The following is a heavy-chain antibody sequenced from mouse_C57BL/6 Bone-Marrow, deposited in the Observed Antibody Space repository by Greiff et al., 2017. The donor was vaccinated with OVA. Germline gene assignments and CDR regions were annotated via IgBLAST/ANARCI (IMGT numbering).Heavy chain of an antibody. V-gene: IGHV5-4*01. D-gene: IGHD2-3*01. CDR1: GFTFSSYA. J-gene: IGHJ2*01. CDR3: ARDRDGYYY. Sequence: EVHLVESGGGLVKPGGSLKLSCAASGFTFSSYAMSWVRQTPEKRLEWVATISDGGSYTYYPDNVKGRFTISRDNAKNNLYLQMSHLKSEDTAMYYCARDRDGYYYWGQGTTLTVSS. CDR2: ISDGGSYT.